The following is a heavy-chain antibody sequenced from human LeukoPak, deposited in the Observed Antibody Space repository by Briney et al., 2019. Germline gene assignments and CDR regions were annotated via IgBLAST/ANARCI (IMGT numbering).Heavy chain of an antibody. V-gene: IGHV3-23*01. J-gene: IGHJ4*02. D-gene: IGHD2-8*01. CDR2: ISNGGAGT. CDR1: GFNFRSHA. CDR3: AKDHGTNVYDPFDY. Sequence: PVESLRLSCAASGFNFRSHAMSWVRQAPGKGLEWVSVISNGGAGTYYADSVKGRFTISRDNSKSTLYLQMSSLRAEDTAVYYCAKDHGTNVYDPFDYWGQGSLVTVSS.